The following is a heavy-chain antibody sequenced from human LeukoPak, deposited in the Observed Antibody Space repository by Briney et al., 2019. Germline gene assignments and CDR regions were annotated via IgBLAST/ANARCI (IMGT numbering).Heavy chain of an antibody. CDR3: AKPRMERCRYFDQ. CDR2: ISASGNSS. J-gene: IGHJ4*02. Sequence: GGSLRLSCSASGFTFSSFAINWVRQAPGKGLEWVSRISASGNSSYHADSVKGRFTISRDNSKNTLYLQMHSLRAEDTAIYYCAKPRMERCRYFDQWGQGTQVTVSS. CDR1: GFTFSSFA. D-gene: IGHD1-1*01. V-gene: IGHV3-23*01.